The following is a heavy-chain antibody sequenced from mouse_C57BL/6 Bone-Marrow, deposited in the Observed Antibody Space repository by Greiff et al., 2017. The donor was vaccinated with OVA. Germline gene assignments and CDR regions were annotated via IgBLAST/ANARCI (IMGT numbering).Heavy chain of an antibody. Sequence: VQLKESGPGLVKPSQSLSLTCSVTGYSITSGYYWNWIRQFPGNKLEWMGYISYDGSNNYNPSLKNRISITRDTSKNQFFLKLNSVTTEDTATYYCARGYGTHAMDYWGQGTSVTVSS. CDR3: ARGYGTHAMDY. J-gene: IGHJ4*01. D-gene: IGHD2-10*02. CDR1: GYSITSGYY. V-gene: IGHV3-6*01. CDR2: ISYDGSN.